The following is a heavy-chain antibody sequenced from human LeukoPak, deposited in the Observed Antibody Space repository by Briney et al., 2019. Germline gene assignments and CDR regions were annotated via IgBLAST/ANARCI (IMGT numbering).Heavy chain of an antibody. CDR1: GYTFTGYY. CDR3: AMCLSGYYLGFDY. CDR2: INPNSGGT. D-gene: IGHD3-3*01. J-gene: IGHJ4*02. Sequence: ASVKVSCKASGYTFTGYYMHWVRQAPGRGLEWMGWINPNSGGTNYAQKFQGRVTMTRDTSISTAYMELSRLRSDDTAVYYCAMCLSGYYLGFDYWGQGTLVTVSS. V-gene: IGHV1-2*02.